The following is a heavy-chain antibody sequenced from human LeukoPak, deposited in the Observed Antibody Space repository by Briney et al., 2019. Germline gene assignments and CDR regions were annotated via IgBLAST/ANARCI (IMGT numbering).Heavy chain of an antibody. V-gene: IGHV3-30*18. CDR3: AKEKGSTWFDY. Sequence: GGSLRLSCVASGFTFSSYGMHWVRQAPGKGLEWVAVISYDGSNKYYADSVKGRFTISRDNSKTTLYLQMNSLRAEDTAVYYCAKEKGSTWFDYWGQGTLVAVSS. D-gene: IGHD6-13*01. J-gene: IGHJ4*02. CDR2: ISYDGSNK. CDR1: GFTFSSYG.